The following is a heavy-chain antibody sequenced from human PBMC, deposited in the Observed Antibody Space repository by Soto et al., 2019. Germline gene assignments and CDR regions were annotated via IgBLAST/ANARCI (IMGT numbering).Heavy chain of an antibody. V-gene: IGHV1-24*01. CDR2: FDPEDGET. D-gene: IGHD6-6*01. Sequence: GASVKVSCKVSGYTLTELSMHWVRQAPGKGLGWMGGFDPEDGETIYAQKFQGRVTMTEDTSTDTAYMELSSLRSEDTAVYYCATLYSSSSLYYYYGMDVWGQGTTVTVSS. CDR3: ATLYSSSSLYYYYGMDV. CDR1: GYTLTELS. J-gene: IGHJ6*02.